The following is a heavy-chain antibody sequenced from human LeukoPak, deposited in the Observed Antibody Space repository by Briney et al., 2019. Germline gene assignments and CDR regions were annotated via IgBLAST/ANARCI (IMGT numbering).Heavy chain of an antibody. CDR3: AKDRISRSAPYNFDY. CDR1: GFTFSIYA. D-gene: IGHD6-6*01. V-gene: IGHV3-23*01. CDR2: ISGSGDST. J-gene: IGHJ4*02. Sequence: GGSLRLSCAASGFTFSIYAMTWVRQAPGKGLEWVSGISGSGDSTYYADSVKGRFTISRDNSKNTLYLQMNSLRAEDTALYYCAKDRISRSAPYNFDYWGQGTLVTVSS.